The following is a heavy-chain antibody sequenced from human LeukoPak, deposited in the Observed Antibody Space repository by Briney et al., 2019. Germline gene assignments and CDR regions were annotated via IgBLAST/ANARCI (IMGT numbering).Heavy chain of an antibody. V-gene: IGHV3-21*01. Sequence: GGSLILSCAASGFTFSSYSMNWVRQAPGKGLEWVSSISSSSSYIYYADSVKGRFTISRDNAKNSLYLQMNSLRAEDTAVYYCARDPYGGNSEDYWGQGTLVTVSS. CDR2: ISSSSSYI. CDR1: GFTFSSYS. D-gene: IGHD4-23*01. J-gene: IGHJ4*02. CDR3: ARDPYGGNSEDY.